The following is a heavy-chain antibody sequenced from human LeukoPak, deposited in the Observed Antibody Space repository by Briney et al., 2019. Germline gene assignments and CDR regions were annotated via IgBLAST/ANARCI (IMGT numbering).Heavy chain of an antibody. Sequence: GGSLRLSCAVSGFTFSSYWMSWVRQAPGKGLEWVANIKQDGSEKYYVDSVKGRFTISRDKAKNSLFLQMNSLRAEDTAVYYCATGRQCGYWGQGTLVTVSS. CDR3: ATGRQCGY. CDR2: IKQDGSEK. J-gene: IGHJ4*02. D-gene: IGHD4-11*01. V-gene: IGHV3-7*03. CDR1: GFTFSSYW.